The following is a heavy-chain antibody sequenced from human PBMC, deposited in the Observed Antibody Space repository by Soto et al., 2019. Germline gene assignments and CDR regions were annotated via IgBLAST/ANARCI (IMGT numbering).Heavy chain of an antibody. CDR3: VKGVMVRGLTFFDY. CDR2: VSGSGAST. J-gene: IGHJ4*02. D-gene: IGHD3-10*01. V-gene: IGHV3-23*01. CDR1: GFTFSTNG. Sequence: GGSLRLSCAASGFTFSTNGMSWVRQAPGKGLEWVSAVSGSGASTYYADSVKGRFTISRDNSKNTLYLQMDSLRAEDTAVYYCVKGVMVRGLTFFDYWGQGTLVTVSS.